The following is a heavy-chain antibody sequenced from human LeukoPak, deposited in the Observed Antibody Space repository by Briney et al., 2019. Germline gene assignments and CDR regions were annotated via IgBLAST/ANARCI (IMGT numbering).Heavy chain of an antibody. CDR1: GFSFSRYG. J-gene: IGHJ4*02. CDR2: IQTDGNTK. V-gene: IGHV3-30*02. Sequence: GGSLRLSCAASGFSFSRYGIHWVRQAPDKGLEWVTFIQTDGNTKYYANSVRGRFTITRDNSKNTVSLQMNSLRAEDAGIYYCAREESSLVLGGLGYWGQGTLVSVSS. CDR3: AREESSLVLGGLGY. D-gene: IGHD6-13*01.